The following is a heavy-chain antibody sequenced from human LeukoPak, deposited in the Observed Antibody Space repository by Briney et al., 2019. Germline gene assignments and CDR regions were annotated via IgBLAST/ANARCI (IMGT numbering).Heavy chain of an antibody. V-gene: IGHV3-48*03. CDR2: ISSSGSII. CDR1: GFTFSSSP. D-gene: IGHD3-9*01. CDR3: ARMNYDILTGYYLRAFDV. Sequence: PGGSLTPAWAASGFTFSSSPINCARQAPGKGLEWLSHISSSGSIIYYADSVKGRFTISRDNPKNSLYLQMNSLRGEDTAVYYCARMNYDILTGYYLRAFDVWGQGTMVTVSS. J-gene: IGHJ3*01.